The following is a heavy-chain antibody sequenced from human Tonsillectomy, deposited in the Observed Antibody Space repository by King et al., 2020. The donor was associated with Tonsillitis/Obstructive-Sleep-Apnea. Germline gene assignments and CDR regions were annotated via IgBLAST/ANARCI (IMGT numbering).Heavy chain of an antibody. CDR3: AIPWSGYYCFDS. J-gene: IGHJ5*01. CDR2: LNAGNGNT. Sequence: QLVQSGAEVKKPGASVKVSCKASGYTFTTYAMHWVRQAPGQRLEWMGWLNAGNGNTKYSQKFQGRVTITRDTSASTAYMELSSLRSEDTAIYYCAIPWSGYYCFDSWGHGTLVTVSS. V-gene: IGHV1-3*01. CDR1: GYTFTTYA. D-gene: IGHD3-3*01.